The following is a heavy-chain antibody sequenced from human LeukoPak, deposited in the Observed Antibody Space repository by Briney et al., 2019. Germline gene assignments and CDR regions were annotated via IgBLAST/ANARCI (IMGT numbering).Heavy chain of an antibody. J-gene: IGHJ6*02. CDR3: ARDQTPTVTSPYYYYGMDV. D-gene: IGHD4-17*01. Sequence: GGSLRLSCAASGFTFSIYAMHWVRQAPGKGLEWVAVISYDGSNKYYADSVKGRFTISRDNSKNTLYLQMNSLRAEDTAVYYCARDQTPTVTSPYYYYGMDVWGQGTTVTVSS. CDR1: GFTFSIYA. CDR2: ISYDGSNK. V-gene: IGHV3-30-3*01.